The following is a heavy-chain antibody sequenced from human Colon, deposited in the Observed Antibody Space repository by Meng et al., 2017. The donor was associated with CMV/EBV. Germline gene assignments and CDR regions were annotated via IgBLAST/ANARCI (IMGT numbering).Heavy chain of an antibody. D-gene: IGHD4-11*01. J-gene: IGHJ5*02. CDR2: ISSSGSTT. CDR1: GFSFRDYY. Sequence: GGSLRLSCIGSGFSFRDYYMYWIRQAPGKGLEWISCISSSGSTTYYAASVKGRFTISRDNAKNSVDLQMSSLRGEDTAIYYCARDLYSNYNNYFDPWGQGTLVTVSS. V-gene: IGHV3-11*01. CDR3: ARDLYSNYNNYFDP.